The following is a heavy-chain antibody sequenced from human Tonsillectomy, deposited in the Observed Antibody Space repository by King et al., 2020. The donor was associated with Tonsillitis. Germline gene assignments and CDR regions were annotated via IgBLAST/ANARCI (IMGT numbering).Heavy chain of an antibody. CDR1: GDSLTSGGYF. CDR2: IYHSGPT. D-gene: IGHD4-17*01. Sequence: LQLQESGPGLVRPSQTLSLICSVSGDSLTSGGYFWSWIRQHPDKGLEWIGSIYHSGPTYHTPSLRSRLFMSVDTSKNQFSLRLTSVTAADTAVYFCAGNRDYGDYVDFWGQGTLVAVSS. CDR3: AGNRDYGDYVDF. V-gene: IGHV4-31*03. J-gene: IGHJ4*02.